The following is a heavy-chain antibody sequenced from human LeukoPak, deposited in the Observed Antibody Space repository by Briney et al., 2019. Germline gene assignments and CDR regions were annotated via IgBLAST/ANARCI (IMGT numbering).Heavy chain of an antibody. CDR3: ATGYCSSTSCLRRQFDY. Sequence: SETLSLTCTVSGGSIGSSSYYWGWIRQPPGKGLEWIGSIYYSGSTYYNPSLKSRVTISVDTSKNQFSLKLSSVTAADTAVYYCATGYCSSTSCLRRQFDYWGQGTLVTVSS. V-gene: IGHV4-39*01. D-gene: IGHD2-2*01. CDR2: IYYSGST. J-gene: IGHJ4*02. CDR1: GGSIGSSSYY.